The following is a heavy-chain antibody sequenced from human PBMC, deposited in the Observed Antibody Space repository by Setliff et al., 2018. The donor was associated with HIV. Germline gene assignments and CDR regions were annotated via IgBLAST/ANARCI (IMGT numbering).Heavy chain of an antibody. J-gene: IGHJ4*02. V-gene: IGHV3-7*01. CDR1: GFTFSRYY. Sequence: PGGSLRLSCEASGFTFSRYYMTWIRQAPGKGLEWVANTNQDGTAKDYADSVKGRFTISRDNAKNSLYLRMNSLRAEDTAVYYCASHPSVYGPPFDYWGQGTLVTVSS. D-gene: IGHD2-8*01. CDR2: TNQDGTAK. CDR3: ASHPSVYGPPFDY.